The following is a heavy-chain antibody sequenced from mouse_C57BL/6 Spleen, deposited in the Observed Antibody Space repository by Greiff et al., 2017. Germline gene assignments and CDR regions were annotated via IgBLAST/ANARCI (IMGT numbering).Heavy chain of an antibody. J-gene: IGHJ2*01. Sequence: VQLQQSGAELVKPGASVKLSCKASGYTFTSYWMQWVKPRPGQGLEWIGEIDPSDSYTNYNQKFKGKATLTVDTSSSTAYMQLSSLTSEDSAVYYCARSGFITTVVAGFDYWGQGTTLTVSS. CDR3: ARSGFITTVVAGFDY. V-gene: IGHV1-50*01. CDR2: IDPSDSYT. D-gene: IGHD1-1*01. CDR1: GYTFTSYW.